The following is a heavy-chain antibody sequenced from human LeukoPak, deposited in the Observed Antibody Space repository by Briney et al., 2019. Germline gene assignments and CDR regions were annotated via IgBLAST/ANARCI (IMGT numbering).Heavy chain of an antibody. CDR1: GYSFPTYW. CDR2: IYPGDSDT. V-gene: IGHV5-51*07. Sequence: GESLKISCKGSGYSFPTYWIGWVHQMPGKGLEWMGIIYPGDSDTKYSPSFQGQVTISADKSISTAYLQWSSLKASDTAMYYCARRGYRSGANAFDIWGQGTMVTVSS. D-gene: IGHD6-19*01. CDR3: ARRGYRSGANAFDI. J-gene: IGHJ3*02.